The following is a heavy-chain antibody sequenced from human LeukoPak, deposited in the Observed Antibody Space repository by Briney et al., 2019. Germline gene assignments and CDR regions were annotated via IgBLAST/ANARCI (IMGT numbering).Heavy chain of an antibody. J-gene: IGHJ6*03. V-gene: IGHV5-51*01. CDR2: IYPGDSDT. Sequence: GESLKISCKGAGYSFTTYWIGWVRQMPGKGLEWMGIIYPGDSDTRYSPSFQGQVTISADKSISTAYLQWSSLKASDTAMYYCARHLPERRIEDYYYYMDVWGKGTTVTVSS. CDR3: ARHLPERRIEDYYYYMDV. CDR1: GYSFTTYW. D-gene: IGHD2-15*01.